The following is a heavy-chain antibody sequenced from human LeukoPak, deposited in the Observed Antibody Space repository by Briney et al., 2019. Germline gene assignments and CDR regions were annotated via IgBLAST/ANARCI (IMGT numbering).Heavy chain of an antibody. CDR3: AREILLWFGELLSGGVLDY. D-gene: IGHD3-10*01. V-gene: IGHV3-7*01. Sequence: PGGSLRLSCAASGFTFSSYWMSWVRQAPGKGLEWVANIKQDGSEKYYVDSVKGRFTISRDNAKNSLYLQMNSLRAEDTAVYYCAREILLWFGELLSGGVLDYWGQGTLVTVSS. J-gene: IGHJ4*02. CDR2: IKQDGSEK. CDR1: GFTFSSYW.